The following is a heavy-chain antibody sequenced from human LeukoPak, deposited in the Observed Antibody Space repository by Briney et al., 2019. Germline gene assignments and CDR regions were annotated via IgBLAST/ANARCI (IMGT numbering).Heavy chain of an antibody. D-gene: IGHD6-13*01. V-gene: IGHV1-8*03. Sequence: ASVKVSCKASGYTFTSYDINWVRQATGQGLEWMGWMNPNSGNTGYAQKFQGRVTITRNTSISTAYMELSSLRSEDTAVYYCARLLGVAAYMDVWGKGTTVTVSS. J-gene: IGHJ6*03. CDR3: ARLLGVAAYMDV. CDR2: MNPNSGNT. CDR1: GYTFTSYD.